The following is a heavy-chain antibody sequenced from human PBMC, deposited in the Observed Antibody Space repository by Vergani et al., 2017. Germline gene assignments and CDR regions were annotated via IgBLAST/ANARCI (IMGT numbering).Heavy chain of an antibody. CDR1: GFTFNHYA. Sequence: EVQLLESGGDLVQPGGSLRLSCAASGFTFNHYAMYWVRQAPGKGLEWVSGISGSGGSTYYAGSVKGRFTISRDSSKNTLYLQMNSLSAGDTAVYYCAKANPRNSGYDYLYYYHAMDVWGQGTTVTVSS. CDR2: ISGSGGST. J-gene: IGHJ6*02. D-gene: IGHD5-12*01. CDR3: AKANPRNSGYDYLYYYHAMDV. V-gene: IGHV3-23*01.